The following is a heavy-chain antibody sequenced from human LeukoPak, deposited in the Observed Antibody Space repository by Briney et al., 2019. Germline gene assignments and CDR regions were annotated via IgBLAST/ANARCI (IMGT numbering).Heavy chain of an antibody. CDR2: ISGSGGST. D-gene: IGHD2-2*01. CDR1: GFTFSSYA. V-gene: IGHV3-23*01. Sequence: GGSLRLSCAASGFTFSSYAMSWVRQAPGKGLEWVSAISGSGGSTYYADSVKGRFTISRDNSKNTLYLQMNSLRAEDTAVYYCAKDAEDIVVVPAAMDYYYYGMDVWGQGTTVTVSS. J-gene: IGHJ6*02. CDR3: AKDAEDIVVVPAAMDYYYYGMDV.